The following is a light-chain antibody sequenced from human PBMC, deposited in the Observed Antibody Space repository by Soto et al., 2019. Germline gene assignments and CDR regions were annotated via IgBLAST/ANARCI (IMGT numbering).Light chain of an antibody. Sequence: QSALTQPASVSWSPGQSITISCTGTSSDVGSYNLVSWYQQHPGKAPKLMIYEGSKRPSGVSNRFSGSKSGNTASLTISGLQAEDEADYDCCSYAGSSTYVVFGGGTKLTVL. CDR2: EGS. CDR1: SSDVGSYNL. CDR3: CSYAGSSTYVV. V-gene: IGLV2-23*01. J-gene: IGLJ2*01.